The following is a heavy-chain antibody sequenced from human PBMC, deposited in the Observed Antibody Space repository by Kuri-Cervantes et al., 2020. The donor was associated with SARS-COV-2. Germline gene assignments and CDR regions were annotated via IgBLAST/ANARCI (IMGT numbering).Heavy chain of an antibody. CDR2: IDDSGVNT. V-gene: IGHV3-23*01. J-gene: IGHJ4*02. CDR1: GFTFADYW. Sequence: GESLKISCSVSGFTFADYWMAWVRQAPGRGLKWVSIIDDSGVNTYYADSVKGRFTISRDNSKNTLYLQMNNLRADDTAVYYCARSQGEWDLLVPIAYWGRGTLVTVSS. CDR3: ARSQGEWDLLVPIAY. D-gene: IGHD1-26*01.